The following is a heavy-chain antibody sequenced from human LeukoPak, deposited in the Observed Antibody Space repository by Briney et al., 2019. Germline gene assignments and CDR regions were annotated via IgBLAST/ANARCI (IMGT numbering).Heavy chain of an antibody. D-gene: IGHD1-26*01. CDR3: ARQVAIVEPTDPNWFDS. CDR2: INHSENT. CDR1: GGSFSGHY. V-gene: IGHV4-34*01. J-gene: IGHJ5*01. Sequence: SETLSLTCAVFGGSFSGHYWSWIRQPPGKGLEWIGEINHSENTNYNPSLKSRVTISIDTSKNQFSLKLTSVTAADTAVYYCARQVAIVEPTDPNWFDSWGQGTLVTVSS.